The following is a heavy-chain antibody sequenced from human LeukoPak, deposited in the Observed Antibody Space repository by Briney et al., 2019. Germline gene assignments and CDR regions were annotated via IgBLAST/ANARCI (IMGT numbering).Heavy chain of an antibody. D-gene: IGHD3-3*01. CDR1: GGSISSSSYY. CDR3: ARAGGPLRAKGHYFDY. CDR2: IYYSGST. V-gene: IGHV4-39*07. Sequence: SETLSLTCTVSGGSISSSSYYWGWIRQPPGKGLEWIGSIYYSGSTYYNPSLKSRVTISVDTSKNQFSLKLSSVTAADTAVYYCARAGGPLRAKGHYFDYWGQGTLVTVSS. J-gene: IGHJ4*02.